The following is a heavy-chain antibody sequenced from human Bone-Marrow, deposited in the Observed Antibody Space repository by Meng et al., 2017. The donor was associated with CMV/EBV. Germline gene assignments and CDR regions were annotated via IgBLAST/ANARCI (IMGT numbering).Heavy chain of an antibody. CDR1: GFTFRSHE. CDR3: AKLRGYSSQDNFDS. V-gene: IGHV3-48*03. CDR2: ISSSDSGETT. Sequence: GESLKISCAASGFTFRSHEMNWVRQAAGKGLEWVSYISSSDSGETTYYADSVKGRFTISRDNSKNRLYLQMNSLRAEDTAVYYCAKLRGYSSQDNFDSWGQGTLVTVSS. D-gene: IGHD5-18*01. J-gene: IGHJ4*02.